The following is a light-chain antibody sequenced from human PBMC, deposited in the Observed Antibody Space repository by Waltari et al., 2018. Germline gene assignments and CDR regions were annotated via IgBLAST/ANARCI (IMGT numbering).Light chain of an antibody. V-gene: IGKV1-5*03. CDR3: QQYSTSPVT. CDR1: QTINAW. CDR2: KAS. J-gene: IGKJ4*01. Sequence: DIQMTQSPFTLSASVGDRVTITCRAGQTINAWLAWYQQKPGKAPKLLIYKASNLESGVPSRFSGSGSGTEFTLTISSLQPDDFATEYCQQYSTSPVTFGGGTKVDIK.